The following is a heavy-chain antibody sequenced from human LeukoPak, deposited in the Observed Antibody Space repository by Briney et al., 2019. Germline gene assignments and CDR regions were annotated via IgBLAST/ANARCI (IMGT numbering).Heavy chain of an antibody. CDR2: ISGNGGGT. Sequence: GGSLRLSCAASGFTFSSYAMSWLRQAPGKGLEWVSAISGNGGGTYYADSVKGRFTISRDNSKNTLYLQMNSLSAEDTAVYFCAKSRSGSANWALQIFDNWGQGALVTVSS. J-gene: IGHJ4*02. CDR1: GFTFSSYA. D-gene: IGHD1-1*01. V-gene: IGHV3-23*01. CDR3: AKSRSGSANWALQIFDN.